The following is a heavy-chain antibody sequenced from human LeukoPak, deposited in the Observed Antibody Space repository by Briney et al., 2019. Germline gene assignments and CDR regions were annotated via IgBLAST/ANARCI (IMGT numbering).Heavy chain of an antibody. CDR2: ISGSGGST. CDR3: AKDHHPANLNYFDY. V-gene: IGHV3-23*01. CDR1: GFTVSSNY. J-gene: IGHJ4*02. D-gene: IGHD1-14*01. Sequence: GGSLRLSCAASGFTVSSNYMSWVRQAPGKGLEWVSAISGSGGSTYYADSVKGRFTISRDNSKNTLYLQMNSLRAEDTAVYYCAKDHHPANLNYFDYWGQGTLVTVSS.